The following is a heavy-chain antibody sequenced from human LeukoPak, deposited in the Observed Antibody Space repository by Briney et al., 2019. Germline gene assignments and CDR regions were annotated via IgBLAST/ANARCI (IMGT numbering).Heavy chain of an antibody. CDR1: GYSISSGYY. J-gene: IGHJ4*02. D-gene: IGHD2-8*01. CDR3: PRDQGMYD. V-gene: IGHV4-38-2*02. Sequence: SETLSLTCTVSGYSISSGYYWGWIRQPPGKGLEWIGSIYHSGSTYYNPSLKSRVTISVDTSKNQFSLKLSSVTAADTAVYYCPRDQGMYDWGQGTLVTVSS. CDR2: IYHSGST.